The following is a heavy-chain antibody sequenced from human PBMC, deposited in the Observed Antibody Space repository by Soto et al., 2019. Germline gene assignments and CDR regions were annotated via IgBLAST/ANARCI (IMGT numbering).Heavy chain of an antibody. J-gene: IGHJ4*02. V-gene: IGHV3-48*02. D-gene: IGHD3-22*01. CDR1: GFTFSSYS. CDR2: ISGSSSTI. CDR3: ARDSSSITMIVVANDY. Sequence: GSLRLSCAASGFTFSSYSMNWVRQAPGKGLEWVSYISGSSSTIYYTDSVKGRFTISRDNAKNSLYLQMNSLRDEDTAVYYCARDSSSITMIVVANDYWGQGTLVTVSS.